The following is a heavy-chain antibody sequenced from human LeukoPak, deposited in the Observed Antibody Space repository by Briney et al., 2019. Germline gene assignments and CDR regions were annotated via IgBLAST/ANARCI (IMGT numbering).Heavy chain of an antibody. V-gene: IGHV3-48*02. CDR3: AREQDSSGYYYNYFDY. CDR2: ISSSSSTI. CDR1: GFTFSSYS. D-gene: IGHD3-22*01. Sequence: PGGSLRLSCAASGFTFSSYSMNWVRQAPGKGLEWVSYISSSSSTIYYADSVKGRFTISRDSAKNSLYLQMNSLRDEDTAVYYCAREQDSSGYYYNYFDYWGQGTLVTVSS. J-gene: IGHJ4*02.